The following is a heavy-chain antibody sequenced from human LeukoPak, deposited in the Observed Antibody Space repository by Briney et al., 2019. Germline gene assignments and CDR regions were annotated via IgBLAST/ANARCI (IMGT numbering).Heavy chain of an antibody. CDR1: GGSISSGGYY. D-gene: IGHD4-17*01. CDR3: ARGAYGDYVYGDYFDY. CDR2: IYYSGST. J-gene: IGHJ4*02. Sequence: PSETLSLTCTVSGGSISSGGYYWSWIRQHPGKGLEWIGYIYYSGSTFYNPSLKSRVTISVDRSRNQFSLKLTSATAADTAMYYCARGAYGDYVYGDYFDYWGQGALVTVSS. V-gene: IGHV4-31*03.